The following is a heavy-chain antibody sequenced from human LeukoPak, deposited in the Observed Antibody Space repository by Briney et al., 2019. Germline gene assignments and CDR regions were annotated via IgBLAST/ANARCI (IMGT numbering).Heavy chain of an antibody. Sequence: GGSLRLSCAASGFTFSSYAMHWVRQAPGKGLEWVAVITYDGSNKYYADSVKGRFTISRDDSKNTLYLQMNSLRAEDTALYYCARDLSYNNDGDYWGQGTLVIVSS. J-gene: IGHJ4*02. D-gene: IGHD5-24*01. CDR2: ITYDGSNK. V-gene: IGHV3-30-3*01. CDR1: GFTFSSYA. CDR3: ARDLSYNNDGDY.